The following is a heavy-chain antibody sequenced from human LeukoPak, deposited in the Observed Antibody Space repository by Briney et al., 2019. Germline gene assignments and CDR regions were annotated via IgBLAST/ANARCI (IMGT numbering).Heavy chain of an antibody. CDR1: GFTFSSYA. Sequence: GRSLRLSCAASGFTFSSYAMHWVRQAPGKGLEWVAVISYDGSNKYYADSVKGRFTISRDNSKNTLYLQMNSLRAEDTAVYYCARDQNDSSGYYSLYYYYHGMDVWGQGTTVTVSS. J-gene: IGHJ6*02. CDR3: ARDQNDSSGYYSLYYYYHGMDV. D-gene: IGHD3-22*01. CDR2: ISYDGSNK. V-gene: IGHV3-30-3*01.